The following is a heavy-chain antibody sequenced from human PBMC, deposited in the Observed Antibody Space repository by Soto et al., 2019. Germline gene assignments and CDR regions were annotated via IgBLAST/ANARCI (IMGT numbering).Heavy chain of an antibody. J-gene: IGHJ4*02. CDR3: AMEYCSATSCYKDY. CDR2: IIPILGIA. Sequence: SVKVSCKASGGTFSSYTISWVRQAPGQGLEWMGRIIPILGIANYAQKFQGRVTITADKSTSTAYMELSSLRSEDTAVYYCAMEYCSATSCYKDYWGQGTLVTVLL. CDR1: GGTFSSYT. V-gene: IGHV1-69*02. D-gene: IGHD2-2*02.